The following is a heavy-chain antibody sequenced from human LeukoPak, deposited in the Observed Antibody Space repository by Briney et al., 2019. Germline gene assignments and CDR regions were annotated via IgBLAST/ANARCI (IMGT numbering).Heavy chain of an antibody. CDR1: GFTFSSYW. V-gene: IGHV3-7*01. CDR3: ARESRFLEWLFPEYYYYGMDV. CDR2: IKQDGSEK. D-gene: IGHD3-3*01. J-gene: IGHJ6*02. Sequence: GGSLRLSCAASGFTFSSYWMSWVRQAPGKGLEWVANIKQDGSEKNYVDSVKGRFTISRDNAKNSLYLQMNSLRAEDTAVYYCARESRFLEWLFPEYYYYGMDVWGQGTTVTVSS.